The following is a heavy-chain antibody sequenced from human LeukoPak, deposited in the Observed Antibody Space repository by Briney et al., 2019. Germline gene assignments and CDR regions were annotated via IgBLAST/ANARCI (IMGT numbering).Heavy chain of an antibody. Sequence: PSEALSLTCTVSGGSISSYYWSWIRQPPGKGLEWIGYIYYSGSTNYNPSLKSRVTISVDTSKNQFSLKLSSVTAADTAVYYCARGNGGSSSQRDAFDIWGQGTMVTVSS. CDR2: IYYSGST. CDR1: GGSISSYY. D-gene: IGHD6-6*01. V-gene: IGHV4-59*01. J-gene: IGHJ3*02. CDR3: ARGNGGSSSQRDAFDI.